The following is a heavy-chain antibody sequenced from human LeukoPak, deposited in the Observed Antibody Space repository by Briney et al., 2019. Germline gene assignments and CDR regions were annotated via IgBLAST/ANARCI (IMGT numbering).Heavy chain of an antibody. Sequence: GGSLRLSCAASGFTFSGYSMNWVRQAPGKGLEWVSYISSRGTTIYYADSVKGRFTISRDNSKNTLYLQMNSLRAEDTAVYYCARESDTAMVLDYWGQGTLVTVSS. J-gene: IGHJ4*02. CDR2: ISSRGTTI. CDR3: ARESDTAMVLDY. D-gene: IGHD5-18*01. V-gene: IGHV3-48*01. CDR1: GFTFSGYS.